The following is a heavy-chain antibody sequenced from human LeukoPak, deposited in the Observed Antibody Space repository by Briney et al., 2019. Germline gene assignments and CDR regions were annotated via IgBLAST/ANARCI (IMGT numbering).Heavy chain of an antibody. CDR3: ARASWDDVGTDY. V-gene: IGHV4-61*01. Sequence: SETLSLTCTVSGGSVSSDTHYWSWIRQPPGKGLEWIGYIYYSGNTNYNPSLKSRVTTSVDTSQNQFSLKLHSLTAADTAIYYCARASWDDVGTDYWGQGTLVTVSS. CDR2: IYYSGNT. J-gene: IGHJ4*02. D-gene: IGHD1-1*01. CDR1: GGSVSSDTHY.